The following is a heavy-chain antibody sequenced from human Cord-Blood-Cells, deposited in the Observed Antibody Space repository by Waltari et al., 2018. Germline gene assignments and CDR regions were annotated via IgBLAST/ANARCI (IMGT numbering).Heavy chain of an antibody. Sequence: QVQLVQSGAEVKKPGASVKVSCKASGYTFTSYDINWVRQATGQGLEWMGWMNPNSGNTGYAQKFQGRVTMTRNTSISTAYMELSSLRSEDTALYYCAGGVTIFGVVIDAFDIWGQGTMVTVSS. V-gene: IGHV1-8*01. CDR1: GYTFTSYD. CDR3: AGGVTIFGVVIDAFDI. D-gene: IGHD3-3*01. CDR2: MNPNSGNT. J-gene: IGHJ3*02.